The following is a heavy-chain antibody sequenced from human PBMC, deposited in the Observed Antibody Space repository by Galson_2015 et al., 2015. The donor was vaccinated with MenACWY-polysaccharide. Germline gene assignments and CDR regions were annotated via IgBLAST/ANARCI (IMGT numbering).Heavy chain of an antibody. Sequence: SVKVSCKASGYNFTSYDINWVRQATGQGLEWMGWMNPNSGNTGYAQKFQGRATMTSSSAMSTAFMELSSLGSEDTAVYYCARIIARKYTFADSWGQGTLVTVSS. V-gene: IGHV1-8*01. CDR1: GYNFTSYD. CDR3: ARIIARKYTFADS. D-gene: IGHD2-21*01. CDR2: MNPNSGNT. J-gene: IGHJ4*02.